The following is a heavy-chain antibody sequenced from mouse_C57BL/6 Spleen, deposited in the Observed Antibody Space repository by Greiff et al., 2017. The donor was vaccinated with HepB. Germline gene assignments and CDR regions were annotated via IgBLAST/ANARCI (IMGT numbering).Heavy chain of an antibody. J-gene: IGHJ1*03. V-gene: IGHV1-82*01. CDR1: GYAFSSSW. CDR3: ARGDYGSSYPSSDDFDV. D-gene: IGHD1-1*01. CDR2: IYPGDGDT. Sequence: QVHVKQSGPELVKPGASVKISCKASGYAFSSSWMNWVKQRPGKGLEWIGRIYPGDGDTNYNGKFKGKATLTADKSSSTAYMQLSSLTSEDSAVYFCARGDYGSSYPSSDDFDVWGTGTTVTVSS.